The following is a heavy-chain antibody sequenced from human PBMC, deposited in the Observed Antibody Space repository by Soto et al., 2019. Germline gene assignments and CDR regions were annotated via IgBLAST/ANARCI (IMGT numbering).Heavy chain of an antibody. V-gene: IGHV3-30-3*01. CDR2: TSSDGGTK. CDR1: GFTFSRYS. D-gene: IGHD2-21*01. J-gene: IGHJ4*02. CDR3: AREVVLTEWYFDN. Sequence: VQLVESGGGLVQPGGSLRLSYVTSGFTFSRYSMHWFRQAPGKGLEWVAVTSSDGGTKFYADSVKGRFTVSRDNSKNTLYLQMNSLRPEDTAVYYCAREVVLTEWYFDNWGQGILVTVSS.